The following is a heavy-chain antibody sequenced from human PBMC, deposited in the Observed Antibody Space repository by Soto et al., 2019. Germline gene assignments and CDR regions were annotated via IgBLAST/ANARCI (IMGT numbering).Heavy chain of an antibody. V-gene: IGHV1-46*01. CDR3: ARGGPCDTLPYYYYGMDV. J-gene: IGHJ6*02. CDR1: GYTFTSYY. CDR2: INPSGGST. Sequence: ASVKVSCKASGYTFTSYYMHWVRQAPGQGLEWMGIINPSGGSTSYAQKFQGRVTMTRDTSTSTVYMELSSLRSEDTAVYYCARGGPCDTLPYYYYGMDVWGQGTTVTVSS. D-gene: IGHD2-2*02.